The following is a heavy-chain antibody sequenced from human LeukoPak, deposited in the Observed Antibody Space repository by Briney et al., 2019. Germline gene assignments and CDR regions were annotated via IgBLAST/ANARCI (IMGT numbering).Heavy chain of an antibody. CDR2: IRYGGSNK. CDR1: GFTFSTYG. Sequence: GGSLRLSCAASGFTFSTYGMHWVRQAPGKGLEWVAFIRYGGSNKYYADSVKGRFTISRDNSKNTLYLQMSSLRPEDTAVYYCAKDRSDVSRWYVGSHWGQGTLVTVSS. CDR3: AKDRSDVSRWYVGSH. J-gene: IGHJ4*02. D-gene: IGHD6-13*01. V-gene: IGHV3-30*02.